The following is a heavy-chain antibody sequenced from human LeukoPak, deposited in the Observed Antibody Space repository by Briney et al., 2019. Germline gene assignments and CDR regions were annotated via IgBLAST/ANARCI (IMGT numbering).Heavy chain of an antibody. CDR1: GFTFSSYW. V-gene: IGHV3-7*01. J-gene: IGHJ3*02. CDR2: IKQDGSEK. Sequence: PGGSLRLSCAASGFTFSSYWMSWVRQAPGKGLEWVANIKQDGSEKYYVDSVKGRFTISRDNAKNSLYLQMNSLRAEDTAVYYSARDQLEDIVVVPAAPPDAFDIWGQGTMVTVSS. D-gene: IGHD2-2*01. CDR3: ARDQLEDIVVVPAAPPDAFDI.